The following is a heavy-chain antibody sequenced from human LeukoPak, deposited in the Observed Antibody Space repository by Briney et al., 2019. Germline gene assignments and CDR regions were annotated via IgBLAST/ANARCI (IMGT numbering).Heavy chain of an antibody. CDR1: GGSFSGYY. D-gene: IGHD3-10*01. V-gene: IGHV4-34*01. J-gene: IGHJ6*02. CDR3: ARGFYDMVRGVIHIYYYYGMDV. Sequence: SETLSLTCAVYGGSFSGYYWSWIRQPPGKGLEWIGEINHSGSANYNPSLKSRVTISVDTSKNQFSLKLSSVTAADTAVYYCARGFYDMVRGVIHIYYYYGMDVWGQGTTVTVSS. CDR2: INHSGSA.